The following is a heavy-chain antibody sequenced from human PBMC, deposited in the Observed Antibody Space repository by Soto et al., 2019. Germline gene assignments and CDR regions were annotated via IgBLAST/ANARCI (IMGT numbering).Heavy chain of an antibody. D-gene: IGHD6-13*01. Sequence: PGRALMISCNVSGYRFTGYWIGWVHQMPGKGLAWMGIIYPGDSDTRYSPSFQGQLTISADKSISTAYLQWSSLKASDTAMYYCARQIGRSSSVDYYYYGMDVWGQGNTVTVSS. CDR2: IYPGDSDT. J-gene: IGHJ6*02. CDR1: GYRFTGYW. V-gene: IGHV5-51*07. CDR3: ARQIGRSSSVDYYYYGMDV.